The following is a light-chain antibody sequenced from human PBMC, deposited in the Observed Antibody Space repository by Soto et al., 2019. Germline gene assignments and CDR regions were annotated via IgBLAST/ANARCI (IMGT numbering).Light chain of an antibody. CDR3: QQYNSSPLT. Sequence: EIVLTQSPGTLSLSPGEGATLSCRASQSVSSSLLGWFQQKPGQAPRLLIHDVSSRATGIPERFSGSGSGTDFTLTISRLEPEDFAVYYCQQYNSSPLTFGQGTKLEIK. V-gene: IGKV3-20*01. CDR2: DVS. J-gene: IGKJ2*01. CDR1: QSVSSSL.